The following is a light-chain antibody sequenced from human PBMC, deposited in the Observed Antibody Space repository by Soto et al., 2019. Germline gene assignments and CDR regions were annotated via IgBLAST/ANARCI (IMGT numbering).Light chain of an antibody. CDR3: QQSYTVPLT. Sequence: DIQMTQSPSSLSASVGDRVTISCRASQIIANFVNWYQQKPGKAPKLLICLASSLQSGVPSRFSGSGSGTDFTLTISSLQPEDFATYYCQQSYTVPLTFGQGTKVEIK. CDR2: LAS. V-gene: IGKV1-39*01. CDR1: QIIANF. J-gene: IGKJ1*01.